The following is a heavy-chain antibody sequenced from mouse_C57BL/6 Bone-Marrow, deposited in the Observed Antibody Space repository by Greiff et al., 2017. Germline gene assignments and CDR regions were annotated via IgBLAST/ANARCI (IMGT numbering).Heavy chain of an antibody. V-gene: IGHV5-4*03. Sequence: DVMLVESGGGLVKPGGSLKLSCAASGFTFSSYAMSWVRQTPGKRLEWVATISDGGSYTYYPDNVKGRFTISRDNAKNNLYLQMGHLKSKDTAMYYCARPRDYGVAWFAYWGQGTLVTVSA. J-gene: IGHJ3*01. CDR3: ARPRDYGVAWFAY. D-gene: IGHD2-4*01. CDR1: GFTFSSYA. CDR2: ISDGGSYT.